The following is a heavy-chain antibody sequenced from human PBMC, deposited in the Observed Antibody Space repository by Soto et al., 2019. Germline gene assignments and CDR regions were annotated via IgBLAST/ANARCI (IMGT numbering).Heavy chain of an antibody. D-gene: IGHD3-22*01. Sequence: QVQLVESGGGVVQPGRSLRLSCAASGFTFSTYVIHWVRQAPGKGLEWVAGISTDGNSEHYADSVKGRFTISRDNSKNTMYLQMDSLRVDDTAIYYCAREDYSSGRAGTFQQWGQGTLVTVSS. CDR2: ISTDGNSE. V-gene: IGHV3-30-3*01. CDR1: GFTFSTYV. CDR3: AREDYSSGRAGTFQQ. J-gene: IGHJ1*01.